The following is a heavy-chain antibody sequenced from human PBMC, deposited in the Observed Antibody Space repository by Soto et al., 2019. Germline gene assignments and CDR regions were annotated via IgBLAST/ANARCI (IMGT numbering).Heavy chain of an antibody. CDR3: AKDRALSPYYYYYGMDV. D-gene: IGHD3-16*02. J-gene: IGHJ6*02. CDR2: ISGSGGST. Sequence: EVQLLESGGGLVQPGGSLRLSCAASGFTFSSYAMSWVRQAPVKGLEWVSAISGSGGSTYYADSVKGRFTISRDNSKNTLYLQMNSLRAEDTAVYYCAKDRALSPYYYYYGMDVWGQGTTVTVSS. V-gene: IGHV3-23*01. CDR1: GFTFSSYA.